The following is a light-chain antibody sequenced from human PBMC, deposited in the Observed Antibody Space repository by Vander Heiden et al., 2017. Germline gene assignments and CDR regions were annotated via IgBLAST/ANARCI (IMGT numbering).Light chain of an antibody. J-gene: IGLJ3*02. CDR3: QSYDSSLSGWV. Sequence: QSELTQPPSVSGAPGQRVTISCTGSSSNIGAGYDVQWYQQLPGTAPKVLIYGNNNRPSGVPDRFSGSKSGTSASLAITGLQAEDEADYYCQSYDSSLSGWVFGGGTKLTVL. CDR1: SSNIGAGYD. CDR2: GNN. V-gene: IGLV1-40*01.